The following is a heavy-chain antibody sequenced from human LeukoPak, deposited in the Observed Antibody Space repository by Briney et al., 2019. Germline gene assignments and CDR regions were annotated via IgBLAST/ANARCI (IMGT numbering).Heavy chain of an antibody. CDR2: ISSSSSTI. CDR1: GFTFGDYA. Sequence: GGSLRLSCTASGFTFGDYAMTWVRQAPGKGLEWVSYISSSSSTIYYADSVKGRFTISRDNAKNSLYLQMNSLRAEDTAVYYCAELGITMIGGVWGKGTTVTISS. V-gene: IGHV3-48*03. CDR3: AELGITMIGGV. D-gene: IGHD3-10*02. J-gene: IGHJ6*04.